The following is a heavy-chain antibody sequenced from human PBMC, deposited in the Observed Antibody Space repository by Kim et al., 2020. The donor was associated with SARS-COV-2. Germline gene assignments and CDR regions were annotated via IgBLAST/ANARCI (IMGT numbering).Heavy chain of an antibody. V-gene: IGHV4-39*01. CDR2: IYFRGST. J-gene: IGHJ2*01. CDR1: GGSIISSASY. D-gene: IGHD4-17*01. CDR3: VRHSRDYGDYESFCYFDI. Sequence: SETLSLTCTVSGGSIISSASYWGWIRQPPGKGLEWLGNIYFRGSTYYNPSLKSRVTISVDTSDNQFSLRVTSVTAADTAVYYCVRHSRDYGDYESFCYFDIWGRGTLVTVSS.